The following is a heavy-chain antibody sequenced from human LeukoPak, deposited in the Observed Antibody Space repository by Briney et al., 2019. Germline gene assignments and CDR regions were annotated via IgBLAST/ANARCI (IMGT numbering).Heavy chain of an antibody. J-gene: IGHJ4*02. CDR2: ISGSGGST. D-gene: IGHD3-22*01. CDR1: GFTFSSYA. CDR3: AKASAMIVVVSKHFDY. Sequence: GGSLRLSCAASGFTFSSYAMSWVRQAPGKGLEWVSAISGSGGSTYYADSVKGRFTISRDNSKNTLYLRMNSLRAEDTAVYYCAKASAMIVVVSKHFDYWGQGTLVTVSS. V-gene: IGHV3-23*01.